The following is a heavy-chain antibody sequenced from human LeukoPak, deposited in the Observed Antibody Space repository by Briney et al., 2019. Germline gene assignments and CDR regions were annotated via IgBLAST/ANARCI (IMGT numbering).Heavy chain of an antibody. CDR2: ISSSGSTI. CDR1: GFTFSSYE. J-gene: IGHJ5*02. CDR3: AREVNWFDP. V-gene: IGHV3-48*03. Sequence: PGGSLRLSCAASGFTFSSYEMNWVRQAPGKGLEWASYISSSGSTIYYADSVKGRFTISRDNAKNSLYLQMNSLRAEDTAVYYCAREVNWFDPWGQGTLVTVSS.